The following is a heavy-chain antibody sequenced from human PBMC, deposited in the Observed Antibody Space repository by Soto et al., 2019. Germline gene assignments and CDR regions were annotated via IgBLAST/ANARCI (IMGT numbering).Heavy chain of an antibody. CDR1: GFSLSTSGVG. CDR2: IYWDDDK. D-gene: IGHD3-22*01. CDR3: AHLAYSYDSSGYYSNAEYFQH. J-gene: IGHJ1*01. Sequence: QITLKESGPTLVKPTQTLTLTCTFSGFSLSTSGVGVGWIRQPPGKALEWLALIYWDDDKRYSPSLKSRLTITTDTSNNPVVLTIPTMDPVDTATYYCAHLAYSYDSSGYYSNAEYFQHWGQGTLVTVSS. V-gene: IGHV2-5*02.